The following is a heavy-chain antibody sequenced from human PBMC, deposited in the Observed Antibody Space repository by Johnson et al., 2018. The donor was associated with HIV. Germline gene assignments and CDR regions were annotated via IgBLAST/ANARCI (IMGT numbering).Heavy chain of an antibody. CDR1: GFTFSDYY. CDR3: VREWGMITFGGVIPRNAFDI. CDR2: ISSSGSTI. Sequence: QVQLVESGGGLVKPGGSLRLSCAASGFTFSDYYMSWIRQAQGQGLEWVSYISSSGSTIYYADSVKGRFSISRDNSHNTLYMQMKSLRAEDTAVYYCVREWGMITFGGVIPRNAFDIWGQGTMVTVSS. J-gene: IGHJ3*02. D-gene: IGHD3-16*02. V-gene: IGHV3-11*04.